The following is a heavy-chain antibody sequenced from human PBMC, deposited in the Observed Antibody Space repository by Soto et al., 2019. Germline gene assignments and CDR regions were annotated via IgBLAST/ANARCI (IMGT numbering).Heavy chain of an antibody. D-gene: IGHD6-13*01. CDR2: INHSGGT. CDR1: GGSFSGYY. V-gene: IGHV4-34*01. J-gene: IGHJ4*02. Sequence: QVQLQQWGAGLLKPSETLSLTCAVYGGSFSGYYWSWIRQPPGKGLEWIGEINHSGGTNYNPSLKSRVTIAVDTSKNQFSLKLSSVTAADSAVYYCARTYSSSWSPLDYWGQGTLVTVSS. CDR3: ARTYSSSWSPLDY.